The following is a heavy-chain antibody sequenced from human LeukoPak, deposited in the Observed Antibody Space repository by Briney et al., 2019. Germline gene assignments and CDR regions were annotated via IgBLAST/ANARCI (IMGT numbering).Heavy chain of an antibody. Sequence: GGSLRLACAASGFTFSSYGMSWVLQAPGKGLEWVSAISGSGGSTYYAESVKGRFTISRDNSKNTLYLQMNSLRAEDTAVYYCAKEYYSGIDYWGQGTLVTVSS. CDR1: GFTFSSYG. J-gene: IGHJ4*02. V-gene: IGHV3-23*01. D-gene: IGHD1-26*01. CDR2: ISGSGGST. CDR3: AKEYYSGIDY.